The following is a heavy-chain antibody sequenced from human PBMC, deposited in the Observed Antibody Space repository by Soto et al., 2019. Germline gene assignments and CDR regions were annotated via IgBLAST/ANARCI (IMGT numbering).Heavy chain of an antibody. Sequence: LRLSCAASGFTFSDYYMSWIRQAPGKGLEWVSYISSSSSYTNYADSVKGRFTISRDNAKNSLYLQMNSLRAEDTAVYYCAREYSYGYRFDYWGQGTLVTVSS. V-gene: IGHV3-11*06. CDR3: AREYSYGYRFDY. D-gene: IGHD5-18*01. CDR2: ISSSSSYT. CDR1: GFTFSDYY. J-gene: IGHJ4*02.